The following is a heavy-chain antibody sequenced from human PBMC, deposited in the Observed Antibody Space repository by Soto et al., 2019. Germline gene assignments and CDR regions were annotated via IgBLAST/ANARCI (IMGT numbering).Heavy chain of an antibody. V-gene: IGHV4-31*03. CDR2: IYYSGST. J-gene: IGHJ5*02. CDR3: ARVSSVGAPFWFDP. CDR1: GGSISSGGYY. Sequence: SETLSLTCTVSGGSISSGGYYWSWIRQHPGKGLEWIGYIYYSGSTYYNPSLKSRVTISVDTSKNQFSLKLSSVTAADTAVYYCARVSSVGAPFWFDPWGQGTLVTVPQ. D-gene: IGHD1-26*01.